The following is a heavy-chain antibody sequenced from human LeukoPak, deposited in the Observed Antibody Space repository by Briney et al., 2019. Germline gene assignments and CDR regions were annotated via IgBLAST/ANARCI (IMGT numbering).Heavy chain of an antibody. Sequence: ASVKVSCKVSGYTLTELSMHWVRQAPGEVLEWMGGFDPEDGETIYAQKFQGRVTMTEDTSTDTAYMELSRLRSDDTAVYYCARAHQWLDYRPSSDFDYWGQGTLVTVSS. D-gene: IGHD2-8*01. CDR1: GYTLTELS. CDR2: FDPEDGET. CDR3: ARAHQWLDYRPSSDFDY. J-gene: IGHJ4*02. V-gene: IGHV1-24*01.